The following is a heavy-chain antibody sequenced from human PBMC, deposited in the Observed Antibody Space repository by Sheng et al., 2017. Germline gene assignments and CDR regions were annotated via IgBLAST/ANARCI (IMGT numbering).Heavy chain of an antibody. D-gene: IGHD5-18*01. CDR1: GGSISSGSYY. CDR3: ARAGYSYGSRFDY. V-gene: IGHV4-61*02. J-gene: IGHJ4*02. CDR2: IYTSGST. Sequence: QVQLQESGPGLVKPSQTLSLTCTVSGGSISSGSYYWSWIRQPAGKGLEWIGRIYTSGSTNYNPSLKSRVTISVDTSKNQFSLKLSSVTAADTAVYYCARAGYSYGSRFDYWGQGTLVTVSS.